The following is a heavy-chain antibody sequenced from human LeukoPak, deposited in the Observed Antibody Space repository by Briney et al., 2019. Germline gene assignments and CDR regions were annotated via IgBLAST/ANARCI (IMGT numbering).Heavy chain of an antibody. V-gene: IGHV4-34*01. CDR3: ARAPQQLVSRVGSRLDY. CDR1: GGSFSGYY. CDR2: INHSGST. Sequence: SETLSLTCAVYGGSFSGYYWSWIRQPPGKGLEWIGEINHSGSTNYNPSLKSRVTISVDTSKNQFSLKLSSVTAADTAVYYCARAPQQLVSRVGSRLDYWGQGTLVTVSS. D-gene: IGHD6-13*01. J-gene: IGHJ4*02.